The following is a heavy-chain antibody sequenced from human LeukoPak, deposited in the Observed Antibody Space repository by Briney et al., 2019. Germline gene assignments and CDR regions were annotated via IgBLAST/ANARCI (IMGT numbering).Heavy chain of an antibody. D-gene: IGHD3-3*01. V-gene: IGHV3-30*18. Sequence: PGGSLRLSCAASGFTFSSYGMHWVRQAPGKGLEWVAVISYDGSNKYYADSVKGRFTISRDNSKNTLYLQMNSLRAEDTAVYYCANQEGYDFWSATLGGAFDYWGQGPRSSSHQ. J-gene: IGHJ4*01. CDR3: ANQEGYDFWSATLGGAFDY. CDR1: GFTFSSYG. CDR2: ISYDGSNK.